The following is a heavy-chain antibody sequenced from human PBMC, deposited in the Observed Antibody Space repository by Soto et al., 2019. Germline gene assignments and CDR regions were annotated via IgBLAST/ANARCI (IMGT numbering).Heavy chain of an antibody. CDR3: ARARSDYYYYGMDV. Sequence: QVQLQESGPGLVKPSQTLSLTCTVSGGSISSGGYYWSWIRQHPGKGLEWIGYIYYSGSTYYNPSRRSRVTISVDTSKNQFSLKLSSVTAADTAVYYCARARSDYYYYGMDVWGQGTTVTVSS. V-gene: IGHV4-31*03. CDR1: GGSISSGGYY. CDR2: IYYSGST. D-gene: IGHD3-16*01. J-gene: IGHJ6*02.